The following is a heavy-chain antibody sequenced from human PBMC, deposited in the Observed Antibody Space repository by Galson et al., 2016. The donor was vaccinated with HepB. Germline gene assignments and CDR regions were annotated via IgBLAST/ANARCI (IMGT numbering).Heavy chain of an antibody. D-gene: IGHD3-9*01. CDR1: GYRFTSYG. CDR2: ISGHNGNT. V-gene: IGHV1-18*01. Sequence: SVKVSCKASGYRFTSYGISWVRQAPGQGPEWMGWISGHNGNTNYAQKFQGRVTLTIDTSTSTAYMDLRTLTSDDTAVYYCARDHNYVVLTGYYQSRGWLDPWGQGTQVTVST. CDR3: ARDHNYVVLTGYYQSRGWLDP. J-gene: IGHJ5*02.